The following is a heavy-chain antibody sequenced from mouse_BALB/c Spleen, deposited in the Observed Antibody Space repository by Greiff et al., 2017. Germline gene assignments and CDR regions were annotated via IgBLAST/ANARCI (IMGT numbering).Heavy chain of an antibody. CDR1: GFTFSDFY. J-gene: IGHJ3*01. D-gene: IGHD1-1*01. CDR3: ARASYYGSFAY. V-gene: IGHV7-1*02. Sequence: DVKLVESGGGLVQPGGSLRLSCATSGFTFSDFYMEWVRQPPGKRLEWIAASRNKANDYTTEYSASVKGRFIVSRDTSQSILYLQMNALRAEDTAIYYCARASYYGSFAYWGQGTLVTVSA. CDR2: SRNKANDYTT.